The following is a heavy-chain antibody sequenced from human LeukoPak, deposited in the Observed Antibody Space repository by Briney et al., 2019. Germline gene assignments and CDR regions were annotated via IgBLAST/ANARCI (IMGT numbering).Heavy chain of an antibody. D-gene: IGHD2-2*01. V-gene: IGHV3-21*01. CDR2: ISGSGSSI. Sequence: GGSLRLSCAASGFTFSSYSMNWVRQAPGKGLEWVSSISGSGSSIYYADSVKGRFPISRDNAKNSLYLQMNSLRAEDTAVYYCTRGYCSSTSCHHFDYWGQGTLVTVSS. CDR1: GFTFSSYS. J-gene: IGHJ4*02. CDR3: TRGYCSSTSCHHFDY.